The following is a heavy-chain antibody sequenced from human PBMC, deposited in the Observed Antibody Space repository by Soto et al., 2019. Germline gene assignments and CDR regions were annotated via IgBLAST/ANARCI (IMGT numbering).Heavy chain of an antibody. Sequence: VQLLESGGGLEQPGGSLRLSCAASGFAFSSSAMSWVRQAQGKGLEWVSAITGDGGNTWYADSVRGRFTISRDNSKNTRNLQMNSLREEDTAYYYCAKGIRDSRPYFFDTWGQGTLVTVSS. D-gene: IGHD2-21*01. CDR1: GFAFSSSA. CDR2: ITGDGGNT. V-gene: IGHV3-23*01. J-gene: IGHJ4*02. CDR3: AKGIRDSRPYFFDT.